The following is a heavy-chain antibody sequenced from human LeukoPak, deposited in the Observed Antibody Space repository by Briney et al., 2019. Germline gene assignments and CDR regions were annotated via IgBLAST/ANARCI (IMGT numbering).Heavy chain of an antibody. V-gene: IGHV6-1*01. J-gene: IGHJ4*02. D-gene: IGHD2-21*01. CDR3: ARHTYYFDS. CDR1: GDSVSSNSAA. CDR2: TYYRSNWYN. Sequence: SQTLSLTCSFSGDSVSSNSAAWNWISQSPSRGLESLGMTYYRSNWYNDYAVFVKSRITINPETYKRQFCLQLNSVTPEDTAVYYCARHTYYFDSWGQGTLVSAS.